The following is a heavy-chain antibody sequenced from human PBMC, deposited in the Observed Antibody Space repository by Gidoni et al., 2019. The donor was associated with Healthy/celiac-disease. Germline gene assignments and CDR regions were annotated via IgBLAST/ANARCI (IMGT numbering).Heavy chain of an antibody. CDR3: AREHPPLLDAFDI. V-gene: IGHV3-48*02. J-gene: IGHJ3*02. CDR1: GFTFRSYS. CDR2: ISSSSSTI. Sequence: EVQLVESGGGLVQPGGSLRLSCAASGFTFRSYSMNWVRQAPGKGLEWVSYISSSSSTIYYADSVKGRFTISRDNAKNSLYLQMNSLRDEDTAVYYCAREHPPLLDAFDIWGQGTMVTVSS.